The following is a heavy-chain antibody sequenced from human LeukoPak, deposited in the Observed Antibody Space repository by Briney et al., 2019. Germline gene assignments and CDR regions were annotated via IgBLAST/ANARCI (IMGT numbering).Heavy chain of an antibody. CDR2: VYHEGST. D-gene: IGHD2-21*02. V-gene: IGHV4-59*12. CDR3: ARVRVMTSTPLPFDY. J-gene: IGHJ4*02. Sequence: SETLSLTCTVSGGSISSYYWSWIRQTPGKGLEWIGEVYHEGSTNYNPSLKSRVTISIDKSKRHFSLKMRSVTAVDTAVYYCARVRVMTSTPLPFDYWGQGTRVTVSS. CDR1: GGSISSYY.